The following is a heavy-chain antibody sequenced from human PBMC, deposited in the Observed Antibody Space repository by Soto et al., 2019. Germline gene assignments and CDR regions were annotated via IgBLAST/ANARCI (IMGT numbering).Heavy chain of an antibody. V-gene: IGHV4-4*07. CDR1: GGSINTFY. Sequence: ETLSLTCTVSGGSINTFYWIWVRQPAGKGLEWIGRIFSSGSTSFNPSLESRVAMSVDTSKNHFSLNLSSVTAADMAVYYCAREGSYSAYNFAHGIQLWSFDFWGQGALVTVSS. D-gene: IGHD5-12*01. J-gene: IGHJ4*02. CDR2: IFSSGST. CDR3: AREGSYSAYNFAHGIQLWSFDF.